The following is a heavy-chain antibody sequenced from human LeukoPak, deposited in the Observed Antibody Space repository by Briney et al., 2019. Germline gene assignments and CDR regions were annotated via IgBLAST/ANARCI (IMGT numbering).Heavy chain of an antibody. D-gene: IGHD2-2*01. V-gene: IGHV1-69*13. CDR1: GGTFSSYA. J-gene: IGHJ6*04. CDR2: IIPIFGTA. Sequence: ASVKVSCKASGGTFSSYAMSWVRQAPGKGLEWMGGIIPIFGTANYAQKFQGRVTITADESTSTAYMELSSPRSGDTAVYYCARDRQDIVVVPAANYYYYGMDVWGKGTTVTVSS. CDR3: ARDRQDIVVVPAANYYYYGMDV.